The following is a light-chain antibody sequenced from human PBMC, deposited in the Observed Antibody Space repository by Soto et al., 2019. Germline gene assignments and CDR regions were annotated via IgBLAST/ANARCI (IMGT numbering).Light chain of an antibody. CDR2: AAS. V-gene: IGKV1-12*02. CDR3: QQANSFPFT. J-gene: IGKJ3*01. Sequence: EIQMTQSPSSVPASIGDRVTITCRASQIIGSRLAWYQQKPGKAPTLLIYAASSLQSGVPLRFSGSGSGTDFFLTITSLQAEDSATYYCQQANSFPFTFGPGTKVHIK. CDR1: QIIGSR.